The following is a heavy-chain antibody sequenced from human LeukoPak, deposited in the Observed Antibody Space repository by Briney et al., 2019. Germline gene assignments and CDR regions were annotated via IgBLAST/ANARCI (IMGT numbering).Heavy chain of an antibody. V-gene: IGHV4-4*07. D-gene: IGHD5-24*01. Sequence: SETLSLTCAVSGGSISSYSWSWMRKPAGKGLEWIGRIYPRESPNYNPSLKSRVIMSVDKSKNQFSLKLRSVTAADTAVYYCARTENYIPEDWFDPWGQGTLVTVSS. CDR2: IYPRESP. CDR3: ARTENYIPEDWFDP. CDR1: GGSISSYS. J-gene: IGHJ5*02.